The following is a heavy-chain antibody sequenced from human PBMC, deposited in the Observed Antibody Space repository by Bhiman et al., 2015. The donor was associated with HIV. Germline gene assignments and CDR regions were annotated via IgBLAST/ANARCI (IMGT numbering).Heavy chain of an antibody. CDR2: ISWNGGSI. V-gene: IGHV3-9*01. CDR1: GFTFDDYA. D-gene: IGHD3-10*01. Sequence: EVQLVESGGGLVQPGRSLRLSCAASGFTFDDYAMVWVRQAPGKGLEWVSGISWNGGSIDYADSVKGRFTISRDNAKNSLYLQMNSLRAEDTAVYYCASGSGSVNFDYWGQGTLVTVSS. CDR3: ASGSGSVNFDY. J-gene: IGHJ4*02.